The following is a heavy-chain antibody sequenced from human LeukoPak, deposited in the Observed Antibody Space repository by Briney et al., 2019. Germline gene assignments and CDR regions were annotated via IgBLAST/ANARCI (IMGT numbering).Heavy chain of an antibody. CDR2: IYTSGST. CDR3: ARDNDGSGSYYNWFDP. J-gene: IGHJ5*02. D-gene: IGHD3-10*01. V-gene: IGHV4-4*07. CDR1: GGSISSYY. Sequence: SETLSLTCTVSGGSISSYYWSWIRQPAGKGLEWIGRIYTSGSTNYNPSLKSRATMSVDTSKNQFSLKLSSVTAADTAVYYCARDNDGSGSYYNWFDPWGQGTLVTVSS.